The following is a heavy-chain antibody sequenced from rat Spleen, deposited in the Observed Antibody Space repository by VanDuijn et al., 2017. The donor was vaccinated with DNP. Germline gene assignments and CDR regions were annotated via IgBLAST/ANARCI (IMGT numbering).Heavy chain of an antibody. CDR1: GFTFSDYA. V-gene: IGHV5-17*01. D-gene: IGHD3-8*01. CDR2: IIYDGSST. J-gene: IGHJ2*01. CDR3: TSNPHIRTAAPFDY. Sequence: EVQLVESGGGLVQPGNSLKLSCAASGFTFSDYAMAWVRQSPKKGLEWVATIIYDGSSTYYRDSVKGRFSLSRDNAKSTLYLQVNSLRSEDTATYFCTSNPHIRTAAPFDYWGQGVMVTVSS.